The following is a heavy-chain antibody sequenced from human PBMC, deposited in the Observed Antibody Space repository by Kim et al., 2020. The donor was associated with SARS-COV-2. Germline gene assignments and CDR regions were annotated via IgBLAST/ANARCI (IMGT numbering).Heavy chain of an antibody. J-gene: IGHJ5*02. Sequence: SETLSLTCTVSGGSISSSSYYWGWIRQPPGKGLEWIGSIYYSGSTYYNPSLKSRVTISVDTSKNQFSLKLSSVTAADTAVYYCARLVGDIVVVPAAIWFDPWGQGTLVTVSS. V-gene: IGHV4-39*01. CDR1: GGSISSSSYY. D-gene: IGHD2-2*01. CDR2: IYYSGST. CDR3: ARLVGDIVVVPAAIWFDP.